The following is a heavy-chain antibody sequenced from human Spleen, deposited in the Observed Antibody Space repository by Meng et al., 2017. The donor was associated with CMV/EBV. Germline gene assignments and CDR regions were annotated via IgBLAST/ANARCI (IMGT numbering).Heavy chain of an antibody. D-gene: IGHD2-2*01. CDR1: GFTFSSYA. J-gene: IGHJ3*01. CDR2: IDYSGSTA. Sequence: GESLKISCAASGFTFSSYAMSWVRQAPGKGLEWVSTIDYSGSTAYYAASVKGRFTVSRDNSRNTLFLQMNSLRAEDTAVYYCAKGRNQLLGQPAFGVWGQGTVVTVSS. V-gene: IGHV3-23*01. CDR3: AKGRNQLLGQPAFGV.